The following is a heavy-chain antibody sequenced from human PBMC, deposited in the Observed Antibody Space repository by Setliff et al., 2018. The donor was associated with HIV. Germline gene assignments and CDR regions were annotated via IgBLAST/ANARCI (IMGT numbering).Heavy chain of an antibody. CDR3: SRSPKGRYGDYVYAFDI. Sequence: SETLSLTCTVSGDSISTYYWSWIRQPPGKGPEWIGYIYISGRTSYNPSLKSRVTISVDTSKNQFSLKLSSVTAADTAIYYCSRSPKGRYGDYVYAFDICGQGTMVTVSS. V-gene: IGHV4-4*09. CDR1: GDSISTYY. J-gene: IGHJ3*02. D-gene: IGHD4-17*01. CDR2: IYISGRT.